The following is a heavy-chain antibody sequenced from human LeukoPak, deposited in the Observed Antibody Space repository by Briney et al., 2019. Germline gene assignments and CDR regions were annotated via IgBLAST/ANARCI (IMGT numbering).Heavy chain of an antibody. J-gene: IGHJ3*02. CDR3: ARDWVAGVPFDAFDI. Sequence: RAGGSLSLSCAASGFILSSFWMSWVRQAPGKVLEWVANIKEDGSEKYYVDSVKGRFTISRDNAQNSVYLHMNSLTAEDTALYYCARDWVAGVPFDAFDIWGQGTMVSVSS. CDR1: GFILSSFW. D-gene: IGHD3-10*01. V-gene: IGHV3-7*03. CDR2: IKEDGSEK.